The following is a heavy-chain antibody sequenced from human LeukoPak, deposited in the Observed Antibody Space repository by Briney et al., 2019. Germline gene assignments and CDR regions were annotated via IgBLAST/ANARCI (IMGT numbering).Heavy chain of an antibody. CDR3: ASLSLQFLEWLSDTADDY. J-gene: IGHJ4*02. CDR2: INHSGST. D-gene: IGHD3-3*01. CDR1: GGSFSGYY. Sequence: SETLSLTCAVYGGSFSGYYWSWIRQPPGKGLEWIGEINHSGSTNYNPSLKSRVTISVDTSKNQFSLKLSSVTAADTAVYYCASLSLQFLEWLSDTADDYWGQGTLVTVSS. V-gene: IGHV4-34*01.